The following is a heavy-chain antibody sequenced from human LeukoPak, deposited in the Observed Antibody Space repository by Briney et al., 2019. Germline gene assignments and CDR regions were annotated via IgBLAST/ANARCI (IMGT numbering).Heavy chain of an antibody. J-gene: IGHJ5*02. V-gene: IGHV1-18*01. CDR3: ARTSHESVLYWSDP. D-gene: IGHD3-16*01. CDR2: ISGYNGNT. CDR1: GYTFTTYG. Sequence: ASVKVSCKASGYTFTTYGIGWVRQAPGQGLEWMGWISGYNGNTNYAQKFQSRVTMTTDTSTSTAYMELRSLRSDDTAVYYCARTSHESVLYWSDPWGQGTLVNVSS.